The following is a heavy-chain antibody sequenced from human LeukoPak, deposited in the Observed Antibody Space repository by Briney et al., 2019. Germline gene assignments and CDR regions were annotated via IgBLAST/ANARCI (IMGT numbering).Heavy chain of an antibody. CDR3: ARDSYYDSSGYYDY. CDR1: GFPFSAYP. Sequence: GGSLRLSCAASGFPFSAYPMGWVRQAPGKGLQWLSGISASGDVTFHADRVKGRFAISRDNSKNTLYLQMNSLRAEDTAVYYCARDSYYDSSGYYDYWGQGTLVTVSS. J-gene: IGHJ4*02. CDR2: ISASGDVT. D-gene: IGHD3-22*01. V-gene: IGHV3-23*01.